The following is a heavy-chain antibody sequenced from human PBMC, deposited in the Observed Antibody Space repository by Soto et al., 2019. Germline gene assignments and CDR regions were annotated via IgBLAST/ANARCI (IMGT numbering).Heavy chain of an antibody. CDR2: ISPKSTFR. Sequence: GGSLRLSCATSGFPFNDYYMTWIRQAPGKGLEWLSHISPKSTFRNYADSVKGRFTISRDNTESSLFLQMNSLGVDDTAVYSCVRGGGGGLFEHWGQGILVTVSS. CDR1: GFPFNDYY. CDR3: VRGGGGGLFEH. J-gene: IGHJ4*02. D-gene: IGHD2-21*01. V-gene: IGHV3-11*06.